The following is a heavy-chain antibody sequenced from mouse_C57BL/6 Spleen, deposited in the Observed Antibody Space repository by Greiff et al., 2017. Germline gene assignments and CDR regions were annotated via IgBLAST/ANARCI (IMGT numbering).Heavy chain of an antibody. CDR2: INYDGSST. CDR1: GFTFSDYY. CDR3: AREGENYGYGGYFDY. D-gene: IGHD1-2*01. Sequence: EVQLVESEGGLVQPGSSMKLSCTASGFTFSDYYMAWVRQVPEKGLEWVANINYDGSSTYYLDSLKSRFIISRDNAKNILYLQMSSLKSEDTATYYCAREGENYGYGGYFDYWGQGTTLTVSS. V-gene: IGHV5-16*01. J-gene: IGHJ2*01.